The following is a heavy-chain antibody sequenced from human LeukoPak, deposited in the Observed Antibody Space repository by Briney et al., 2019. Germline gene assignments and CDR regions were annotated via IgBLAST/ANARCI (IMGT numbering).Heavy chain of an antibody. Sequence: SETLSLTCAVCGGSFSGYYWSWIRQPPGKGLEWIGEINHSGSTNYNPSLKSRVTISVDTSKNQFSLKLSSVTAADTAVYYCARGPRGNKYYCYYPMDVWGKGTTVTVSS. CDR3: ARGPRGNKYYCYYPMDV. V-gene: IGHV4-34*01. D-gene: IGHD1/OR15-1a*01. CDR1: GGSFSGYY. CDR2: INHSGST. J-gene: IGHJ6*03.